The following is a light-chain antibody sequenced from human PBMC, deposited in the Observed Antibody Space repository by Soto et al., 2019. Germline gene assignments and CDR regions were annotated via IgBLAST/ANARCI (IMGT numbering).Light chain of an antibody. CDR1: QSIRSY. CDR3: QQLFDTPIT. CDR2: GAS. V-gene: IGKV1-5*01. Sequence: IKTNQSPSTLSASAGDRVTITCLSSQSIRSYLAWYRQKPGQAPNLLIFGASSLERGVPSRFSATVSGTEFSLTITSLQPEDFATYYCQQLFDTPITFGQGTRLEI. J-gene: IGKJ5*01.